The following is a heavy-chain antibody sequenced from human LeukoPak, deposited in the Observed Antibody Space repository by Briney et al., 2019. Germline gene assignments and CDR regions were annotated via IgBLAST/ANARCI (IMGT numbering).Heavy chain of an antibody. Sequence: GGSLTLSCAASGFTFSAYAIHWVRQAPGKGLEWVAIISSDGSSKTYAESLKGRFTISRDNSKNTLSLHLSGLSAEDTAVYYCARAKAFGSRCYIADYWGQGTLVTVSS. CDR3: ARAKAFGSRCYIADY. D-gene: IGHD2-2*02. CDR1: GFTFSAYA. V-gene: IGHV3-30*04. CDR2: ISSDGSSK. J-gene: IGHJ4*02.